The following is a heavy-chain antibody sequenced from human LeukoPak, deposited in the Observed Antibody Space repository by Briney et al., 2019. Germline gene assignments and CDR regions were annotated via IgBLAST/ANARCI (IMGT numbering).Heavy chain of an antibody. CDR3: AKERSFGPWLGDY. CDR2: ISGNDGGT. CDR1: GFTFTSYA. Sequence: GGSLRLSCAASGFTFTSYAMTWVRQAPGQGLEWVSAISGNDGGTYYADYVKGRFTLSRDNSKNTLYLQMNSLRAEDTAIYYCAKERSFGPWLGDYWGQGTLVTVSS. J-gene: IGHJ4*02. V-gene: IGHV3-23*01. D-gene: IGHD2/OR15-2a*01.